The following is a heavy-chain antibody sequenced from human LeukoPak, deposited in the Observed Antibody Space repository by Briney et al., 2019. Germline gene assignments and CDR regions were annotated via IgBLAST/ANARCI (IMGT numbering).Heavy chain of an antibody. CDR1: GFTLSRFG. CDR3: AKDQGVVGSYDA. V-gene: IGHV3-30*02. D-gene: IGHD3-10*01. Sequence: GGSLRLSCEASGFTLSRFGMNWGRQAPGKGLEWVAFIQYDESLKCYLGSVKGRFATSRDNSKNTVFLQMNTLGVEDAIVHYCAKDQGVVGSYDAWGQGTLVTVSS. J-gene: IGHJ5*02. CDR2: IQYDESLK.